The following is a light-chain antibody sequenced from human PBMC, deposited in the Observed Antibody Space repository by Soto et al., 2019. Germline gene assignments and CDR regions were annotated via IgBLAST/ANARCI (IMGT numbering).Light chain of an antibody. Sequence: QAVVTQEPSFSVSPGGTVTLTCGLSSGSVSTSYYPSWYQETPVQAPRTLIYSTNTRSSGVPDRFSGSILGNKAALTITGAQADDESDYYCVLYMGSGIWVFGGGTKVTVL. CDR2: STN. J-gene: IGLJ3*02. CDR1: SGSVSTSYY. CDR3: VLYMGSGIWV. V-gene: IGLV8-61*01.